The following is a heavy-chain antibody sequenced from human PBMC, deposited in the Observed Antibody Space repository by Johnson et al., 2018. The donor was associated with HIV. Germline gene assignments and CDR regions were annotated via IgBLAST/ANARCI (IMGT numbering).Heavy chain of an antibody. CDR1: GFTFSSYW. Sequence: VQLVESGGGLVQPGRSLRLSCAASGFTFSSYWMHCVRQAPGKGLVWVSRINSDGSSTSYEASVKGRFPFSRDNSKDTLYLQMNSLSAEDTAVYYCARDPSYDMAHTDGFDIWGQGTMVTVSS. CDR3: ARDPSYDMAHTDGFDI. V-gene: IGHV3-74*01. CDR2: INSDGSST. D-gene: IGHD3-22*01. J-gene: IGHJ3*02.